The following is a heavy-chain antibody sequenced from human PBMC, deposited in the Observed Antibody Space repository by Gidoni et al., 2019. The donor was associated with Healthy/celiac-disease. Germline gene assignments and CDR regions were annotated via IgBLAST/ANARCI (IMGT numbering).Heavy chain of an antibody. D-gene: IGHD1-26*01. CDR2: NKHSGST. Sequence: QVQLQQWGAGLLKPSETLSLTCAVYGWSFSGYYWSWIRQPPGKGLEWIGENKHSGSTNYNPSLKRRVPISVGPSKNQFSQKLSCVTAGDTAVYYCARGKGGGGSYPNYYFDYWGQGTLVTVSS. J-gene: IGHJ4*02. CDR1: GWSFSGYY. V-gene: IGHV4-34*01. CDR3: ARGKGGGGSYPNYYFDY.